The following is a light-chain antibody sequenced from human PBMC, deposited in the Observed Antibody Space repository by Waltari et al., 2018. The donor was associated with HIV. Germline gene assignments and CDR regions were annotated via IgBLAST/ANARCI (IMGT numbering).Light chain of an antibody. CDR1: SSHVDTF. CDR2: DVN. V-gene: IGLV2-11*01. Sequence: QSALTPPHSVSGSPDPSLTISCTGTSSHVDTFVSWYQQHPGKAPKVIIYDVNKRPSGVPDRFSGSKSGNTAFLTISGLQAEDEAEYHCCSHAGNFIFAFGSGTKVTVL. J-gene: IGLJ1*01. CDR3: CSHAGNFIFA.